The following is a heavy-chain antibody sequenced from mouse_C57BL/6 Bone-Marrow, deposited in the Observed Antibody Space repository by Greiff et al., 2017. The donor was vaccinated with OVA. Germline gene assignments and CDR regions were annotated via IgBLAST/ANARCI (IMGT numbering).Heavy chain of an antibody. CDR2: ISYSGST. D-gene: IGHD1-1*01. CDR3: ARYHYGSSYGYAMDY. J-gene: IGHJ4*01. V-gene: IGHV3-8*01. Sequence: EVKLVESGPGLAKPSQTLSLTCSVTGYSITSDYWNWIRKFPGNKLEYMGYISYSGSTYYNPSLKSRISITRDTSKNQYYLQLNSVTTEDTATYYCARYHYGSSYGYAMDYWGQGTSVTVSS. CDR1: GYSITSDY.